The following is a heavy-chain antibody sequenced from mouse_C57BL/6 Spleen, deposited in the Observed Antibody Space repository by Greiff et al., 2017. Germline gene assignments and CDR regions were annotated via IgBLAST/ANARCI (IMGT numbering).Heavy chain of an antibody. Sequence: QVQLQQPGAELVKPGASVKLSCKASGYTFTSYWMQWVKQRPGQGLEWIGEIDPSDSSTNYNQKFKGKATLTVDTSSSTAYMQRSSLTAEDSAVYDCARGASSYYAMDYWGQGTSVTVSS. CDR2: IDPSDSST. J-gene: IGHJ4*01. CDR3: ARGASSYYAMDY. V-gene: IGHV1-50*01. D-gene: IGHD1-1*01. CDR1: GYTFTSYW.